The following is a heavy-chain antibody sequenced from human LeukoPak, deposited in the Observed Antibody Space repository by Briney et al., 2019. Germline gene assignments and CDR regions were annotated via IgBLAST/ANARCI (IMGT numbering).Heavy chain of an antibody. D-gene: IGHD6-13*01. CDR1: GFTFSSYS. CDR3: ARGRAAGRSPHAFGY. V-gene: IGHV3-21*04. CDR2: ISSSSSYI. J-gene: IGHJ4*02. Sequence: GGSLRLSCAASGFTFSSYSMNWVRQAPGKGLEWVSSISSSSSYIYYADSVKGRFTISRDNAKNSLYLQMNSLRAEDTAVYYCARGRAAGRSPHAFGYWGQGTLVTVSS.